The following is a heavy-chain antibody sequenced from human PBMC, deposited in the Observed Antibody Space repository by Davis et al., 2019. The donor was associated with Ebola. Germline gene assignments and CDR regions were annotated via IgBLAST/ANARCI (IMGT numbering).Heavy chain of an antibody. J-gene: IGHJ6*02. V-gene: IGHV3-48*01. D-gene: IGHD6-13*01. CDR2: ISSSSSTI. Sequence: GESLKISCAASGFTFSSYSMNWVRQAPGKGLEWVSYISSSSSTIYYADSVKGRFTITRDNSKNTLYLQMNSLRAEDTAVYYFAKVETSSSWFYYYYYGMDVWGQGTTVTVSS. CDR1: GFTFSSYS. CDR3: AKVETSSSWFYYYYYGMDV.